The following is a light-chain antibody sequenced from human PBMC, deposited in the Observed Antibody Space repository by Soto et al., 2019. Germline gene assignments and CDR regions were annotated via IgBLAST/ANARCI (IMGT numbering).Light chain of an antibody. Sequence: QSALTQPPSASGSPGQSVTISCTGTSSDVGGYNSVSWFQQHPGKAPKLIIYEVTKRPSGVPDRFSGSKSGNTASLTVSGLQTEDGADYYCSSYAGTNIFFGTGTKVTVL. CDR2: EVT. CDR3: SSYAGTNIF. J-gene: IGLJ1*01. V-gene: IGLV2-8*01. CDR1: SSDVGGYNS.